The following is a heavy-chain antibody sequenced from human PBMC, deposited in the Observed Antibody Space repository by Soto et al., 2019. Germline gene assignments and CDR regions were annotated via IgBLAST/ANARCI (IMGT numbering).Heavy chain of an antibody. CDR3: GRGRSGQIVVFY. J-gene: IGHJ4*02. Sequence: GASVKVSCKASGYTFTGHYIHWVRQAPEQGPEWMGEIGPESGATRYAQRFQGRVTMTRDMSINTVYIELNNLSPDDTAVYYCGRGRSGQIVVFYWGQGTPVTVSS. D-gene: IGHD1-26*01. CDR2: IGPESGAT. V-gene: IGHV1-2*02. CDR1: GYTFTGHY.